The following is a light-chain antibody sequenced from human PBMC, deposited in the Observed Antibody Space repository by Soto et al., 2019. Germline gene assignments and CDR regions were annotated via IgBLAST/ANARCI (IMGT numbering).Light chain of an antibody. CDR1: QSISTR. Sequence: DIQMTQSPSTLSASVGDRVTITCRASQSISTRLAWYQQKPGKAPKLLIYDASSLERGVPSRFSGSASGTEFTLTISSLQPDDFATYYCQQYNRYSTFGQGTKVDIK. CDR3: QQYNRYST. CDR2: DAS. V-gene: IGKV1-5*01. J-gene: IGKJ1*01.